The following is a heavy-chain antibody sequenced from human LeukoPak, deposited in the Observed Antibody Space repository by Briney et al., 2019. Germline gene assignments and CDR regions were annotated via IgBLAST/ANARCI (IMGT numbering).Heavy chain of an antibody. V-gene: IGHV4-59*01. CDR3: ARVGGMTTIHPAAFDI. J-gene: IGHJ3*02. D-gene: IGHD4-4*01. Sequence: PSETLSLTCSVSGGSLKSYYWNWVRQPPGKGLEWIGYIYHSGSTKYNPPFMSRVTISLDRSKSHFSLILASVTPADTAIYYCARVGGMTTIHPAAFDIWGHGTMVAVSS. CDR1: GGSLKSYY. CDR2: IYHSGST.